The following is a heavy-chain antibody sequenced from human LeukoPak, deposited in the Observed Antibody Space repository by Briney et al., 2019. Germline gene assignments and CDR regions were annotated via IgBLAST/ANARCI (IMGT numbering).Heavy chain of an antibody. D-gene: IGHD3-22*01. V-gene: IGHV4-59*11. J-gene: IGHJ4*02. Sequence: DPSETLSLTCVVSGGSLSTHHWSWIRQSPGRGLEWIGYISDSGSTNYNPSPKSRVTISVDTSKNQFSLMLSSVTAADTAVYYCARGYDSSAYYPFNYWGQGTLVTVSS. CDR3: ARGYDSSAYYPFNY. CDR1: GGSLSTHH. CDR2: ISDSGST.